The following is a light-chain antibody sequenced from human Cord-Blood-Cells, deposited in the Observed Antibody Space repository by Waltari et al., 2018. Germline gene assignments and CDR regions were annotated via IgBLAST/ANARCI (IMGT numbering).Light chain of an antibody. CDR1: QSVLYSPNNKNY. Sequence: IVMPQSSDSLAMSLGERANIYCKSSQSVLYSPNNKNYLAWYQQKPEQPPKLLIYWSSTRESGVPYLFSGSGSGTDFTLTISSLQAEDVAVYYCQQYYSTPYTFGQGTKLEIK. CDR2: WSS. V-gene: IGKV4-1*01. J-gene: IGKJ2*01. CDR3: QQYYSTPYT.